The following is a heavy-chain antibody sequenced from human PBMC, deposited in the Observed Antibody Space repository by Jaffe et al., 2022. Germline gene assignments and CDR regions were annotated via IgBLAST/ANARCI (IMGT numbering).Heavy chain of an antibody. Sequence: EVQLVESGGGLVQPGRSLRLSCAASGFTFDDYAMHWVRQAPGKGLEWVSGISWNSGSIGYADSVKGRFTISRDNAKNSLYLQMNSLRAEDTALYYCAKDLIRFDLTTVTTRWYAFDIWGQGTMVTVSS. CDR1: GFTFDDYA. J-gene: IGHJ3*02. D-gene: IGHD4-17*01. CDR3: AKDLIRFDLTTVTTRWYAFDI. CDR2: ISWNSGSI. V-gene: IGHV3-9*01.